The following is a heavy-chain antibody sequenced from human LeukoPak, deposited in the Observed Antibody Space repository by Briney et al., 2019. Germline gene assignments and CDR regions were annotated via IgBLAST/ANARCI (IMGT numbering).Heavy chain of an antibody. CDR2: ISSSGGNT. CDR1: GLTFSGYS. V-gene: IGHV3-23*01. Sequence: GGSLRLSCTASGLTFSGYSVNWVRQAPGKGLEWVSSISSSGGNTYYPDSMKGRFTISRDNSKNTMYLQMNSLRAEDTAVYYCAKDRPTWPIDYWGQGTLVTVSS. CDR3: AKDRPTWPIDY. D-gene: IGHD5-12*01. J-gene: IGHJ4*02.